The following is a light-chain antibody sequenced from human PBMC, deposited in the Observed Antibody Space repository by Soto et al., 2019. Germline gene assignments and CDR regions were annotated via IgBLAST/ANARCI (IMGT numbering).Light chain of an antibody. Sequence: QSALTQPASVSGSPGQSITISCTGTSSDVGSYNLVSWYQQHPGKAPKLIIYEVSERPSGVSHRFSGSKSGNTASLTISGLQAEDEADYYCCSYATPRLVGGGTKLTVL. V-gene: IGLV2-23*02. CDR1: SSDVGSYNL. CDR3: CSYATPRL. J-gene: IGLJ2*01. CDR2: EVS.